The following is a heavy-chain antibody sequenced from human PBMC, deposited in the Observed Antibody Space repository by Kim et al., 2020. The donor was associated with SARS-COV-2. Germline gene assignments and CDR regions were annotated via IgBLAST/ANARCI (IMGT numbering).Heavy chain of an antibody. Sequence: GGSLRLSCAASGFTFSNAWMTWVRQGPGKGLEWVGRIQTKTDGGTTDYAAPVKGRFTISRDDSKDTLYLQMNSLKTEDTAVYYCTATLGYWGQGTLVTVS. J-gene: IGHJ4*02. D-gene: IGHD3-16*01. CDR3: TATLGY. V-gene: IGHV3-15*01. CDR1: GFTFSNAW. CDR2: IQTKTDGGTT.